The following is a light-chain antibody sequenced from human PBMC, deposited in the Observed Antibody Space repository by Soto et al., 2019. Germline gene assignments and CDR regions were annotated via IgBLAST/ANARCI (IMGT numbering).Light chain of an antibody. J-gene: IGLJ3*02. CDR1: SGNSNYI. V-gene: IGLV4-60*02. CDR2: LEGRGSY. Sequence: QLVLTQSSSASASLGSSVKLTCTLSSGNSNYIIAWHEQQPGKAPRYLMKLEGRGSYDKGSGVPDRFSGSSSGADRYLTISSLQFEDEADYYCETWDSNSRVFGGGTQLTV. CDR3: ETWDSNSRV.